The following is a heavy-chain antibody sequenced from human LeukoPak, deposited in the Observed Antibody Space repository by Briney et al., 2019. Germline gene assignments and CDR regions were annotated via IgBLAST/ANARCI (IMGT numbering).Heavy chain of an antibody. CDR3: ATDNNVNPNWFDP. Sequence: GGSLRLSCGASEFSLRSYSMDWVRQAPGKGLEWVSHINSGSSTIYYADSVKGRFTISRDNAGNSLYLHMNSLRAEDTAVYYCATDNNVNPNWFDPWGQGTLVTVSS. CDR2: INSGSSTI. CDR1: EFSLRSYS. V-gene: IGHV3-48*01. J-gene: IGHJ5*02. D-gene: IGHD1-14*01.